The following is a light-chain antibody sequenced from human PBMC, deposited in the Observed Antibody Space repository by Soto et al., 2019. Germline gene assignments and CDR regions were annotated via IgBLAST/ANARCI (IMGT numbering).Light chain of an antibody. CDR3: QHYNSYSEA. CDR2: DAS. Sequence: DIQMTQSTSSLSASVGNIVTITCLASQSISTYLNWYQKKPGKAPNLLIYDASRLQSGVPSRFSGSGGGTDFTLSISSVQPEDFATYYCQHYNSYSEAFGQGTKVDIK. V-gene: IGKV1-39*01. CDR1: QSISTY. J-gene: IGKJ1*01.